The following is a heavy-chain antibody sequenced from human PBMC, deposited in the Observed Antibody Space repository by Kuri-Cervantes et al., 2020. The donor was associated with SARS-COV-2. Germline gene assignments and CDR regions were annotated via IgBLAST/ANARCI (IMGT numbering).Heavy chain of an antibody. CDR2: INYSGST. J-gene: IGHJ5*02. V-gene: IGHV4-61*08. CDR1: GGSINNREHY. D-gene: IGHD3-10*01. Sequence: SQTLSLTCAVSGGSINNREHYWHWIRQPPGKGLEWIGYINYSGSTNYNPSLKSRVTISVDTSKNQFSLKLSSVTAADTAVYYCARDYGASGYNWFDPWGQGTLVTVSS. CDR3: ARDYGASGYNWFDP.